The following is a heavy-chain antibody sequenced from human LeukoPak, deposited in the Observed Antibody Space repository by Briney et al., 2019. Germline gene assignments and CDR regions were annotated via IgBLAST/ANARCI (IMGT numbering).Heavy chain of an antibody. CDR2: IYYSGTT. V-gene: IGHV4-59*01. CDR1: GGSISSYN. Sequence: SETLSLTCTVSGGSISSYNWSWIRQPPGKGLEWIGYIYYSGTTNYNPSLKSRVTISVDTSKNQFSLMLSSVTAEDTAVYYCARRVYVAAAQYGYWGQGTLVTVSS. D-gene: IGHD6-13*01. J-gene: IGHJ4*02. CDR3: ARRVYVAAAQYGY.